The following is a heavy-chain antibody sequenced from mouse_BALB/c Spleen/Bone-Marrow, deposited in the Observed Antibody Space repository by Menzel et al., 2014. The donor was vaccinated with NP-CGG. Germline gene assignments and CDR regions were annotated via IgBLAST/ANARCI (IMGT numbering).Heavy chain of an antibody. D-gene: IGHD1-1*01. V-gene: IGHV14-3*02. CDR1: GFNIKDTY. J-gene: IGHJ4*01. CDR2: IDPANDNT. CDR3: ARYRYYGSSYAMDY. Sequence: EVQLQQSGAELVKPGASVKLSCTASGFNIKDTYMHWVMQRPEQGLEWIGRIDPANDNTKYDPKFQGKATITADTSSNTAYLQLSSLTSEDTAVYYCARYRYYGSSYAMDYWGQGTSVTVSS.